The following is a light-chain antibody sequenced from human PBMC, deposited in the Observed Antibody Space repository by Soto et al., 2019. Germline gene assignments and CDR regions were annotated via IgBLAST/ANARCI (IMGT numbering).Light chain of an antibody. CDR1: QGINNH. V-gene: IGKV1-16*01. CDR3: QHYSSYPLT. Sequence: DLQMTQSPSSLSASVGDRVTITCRASQGINNHLAWFQQKPGKAPKSLIYLASSLQSGVPSRFSGSQSGTDFTLTISSLQPEDFATYYCQHYSSYPLTFGGGTKVEI. CDR2: LAS. J-gene: IGKJ4*01.